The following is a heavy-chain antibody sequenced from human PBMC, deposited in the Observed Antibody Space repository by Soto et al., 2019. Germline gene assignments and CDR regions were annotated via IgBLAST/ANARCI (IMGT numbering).Heavy chain of an antibody. V-gene: IGHV4-39*01. CDR1: GGSISSSSYY. J-gene: IGHJ6*02. CDR2: IYYSGST. CDR3: ARRLLSRRRNYYYYGMDV. Sequence: QLQLQESGPGLVKPSETLSLTCTVSGGSISSSSYYWGWIRQPPGKGLEWIGSIYYSGSTYYNPSLKSRVPISVDTSKNQFSLKLSSVTAADTAVYYCARRLLSRRRNYYYYGMDVWGQGTTVTVSS. D-gene: IGHD3-3*02.